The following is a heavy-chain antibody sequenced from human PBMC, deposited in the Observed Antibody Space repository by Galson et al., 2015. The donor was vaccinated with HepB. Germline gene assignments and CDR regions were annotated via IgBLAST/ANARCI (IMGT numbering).Heavy chain of an antibody. Sequence: QSGAEVKKPGESLKISCKGSGYSFTSYWIGWVRQMPGKGLEWMGIIYPGDSDTRYSPSFQGQVTISADKSISTAYLQWSSLKASDTAMYYCARHERGHMITFGGVIVRRDWFDPWGQGTLVTVSS. CDR1: GYSFTSYW. CDR3: ARHERGHMITFGGVIVRRDWFDP. V-gene: IGHV5-51*01. D-gene: IGHD3-16*02. J-gene: IGHJ5*02. CDR2: IYPGDSDT.